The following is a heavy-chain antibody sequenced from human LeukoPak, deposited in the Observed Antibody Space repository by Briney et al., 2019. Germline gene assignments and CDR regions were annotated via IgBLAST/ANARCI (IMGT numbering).Heavy chain of an antibody. CDR2: IRNAGDGYTT. Sequence: GGSLRLSCAASGFSLSDHYMDWVRQAPGQGPELIGHIRNAGDGYTTEYAASVKGRFTISRDKSKNTLYLQMNSLRAEDTALYYCATLVGATDYWGQGTLVTVSS. D-gene: IGHD1-26*01. CDR3: ATLVGATDY. CDR1: GFSLSDHY. V-gene: IGHV3-72*01. J-gene: IGHJ4*02.